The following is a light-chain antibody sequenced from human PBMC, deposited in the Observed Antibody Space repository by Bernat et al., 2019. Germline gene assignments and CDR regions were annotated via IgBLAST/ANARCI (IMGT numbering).Light chain of an antibody. V-gene: IGKV1-16*01. CDR1: QGISNY. CDR2: YAS. Sequence: TVTITCRASQGISNYLAWYQQKPGKAPKPLIYYASNLESGVPSRFSGSGSGTDFTLTISSLQTEDFATYYCQQHNSYTRKFGKGTKVEIK. CDR3: QQHNSYTRK. J-gene: IGKJ1*01.